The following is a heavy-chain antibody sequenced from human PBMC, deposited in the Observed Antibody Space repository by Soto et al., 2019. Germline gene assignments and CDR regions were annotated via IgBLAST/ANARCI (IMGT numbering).Heavy chain of an antibody. D-gene: IGHD3-3*01. CDR2: IYPGDSDT. Sequence: RGESLKISCKVSGYKFTSYWIGWVRQMPGKGLEWMGIIYPGDSDTRYSPSFQGQVTISADKSISTAYLQWSSLKASDTAMYYCARHGVYDFWSGYYPYYYYYGMDVWAQGTTVTVSS. J-gene: IGHJ6*02. V-gene: IGHV5-51*01. CDR3: ARHGVYDFWSGYYPYYYYYGMDV. CDR1: GYKFTSYW.